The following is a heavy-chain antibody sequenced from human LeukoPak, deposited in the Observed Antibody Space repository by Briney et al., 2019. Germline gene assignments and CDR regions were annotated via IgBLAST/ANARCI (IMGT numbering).Heavy chain of an antibody. J-gene: IGHJ2*01. CDR3: ARELPRGTWYFDL. CDR1: GGSIGSGDSY. V-gene: IGHV4-61*08. CDR2: IYYTGKT. D-gene: IGHD3-10*01. Sequence: SQTLSLTCTVSGGSIGSGDSYWSWIRQPPGKGLEWIGYIYYTGKTNHNPSLKSRVTISVDTSTNQFSLKLSSVTAADTAFYYCARELPRGTWYFDLWGRGTLVTVSS.